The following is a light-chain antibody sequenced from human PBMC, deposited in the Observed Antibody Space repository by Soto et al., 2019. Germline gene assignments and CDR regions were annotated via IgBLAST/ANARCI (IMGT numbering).Light chain of an antibody. CDR1: RSISSY. V-gene: IGKV1-39*01. CDR3: QQSYSTPRT. Sequence: DIQMTQSPSSLSASVGDRVTITCRASRSISSYLNWYQQKPGKAPKLLIYAASSLQSGGPSRFSGSGSGTDFTLTISSLQPEDFATYYCQQSYSTPRTFGQGTKLEIK. J-gene: IGKJ2*01. CDR2: AAS.